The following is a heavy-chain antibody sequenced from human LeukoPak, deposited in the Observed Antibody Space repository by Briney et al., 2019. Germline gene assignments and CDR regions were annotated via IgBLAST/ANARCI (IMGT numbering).Heavy chain of an antibody. CDR3: ARGDYGDPGTAFDI. Sequence: ASVKVSCKASGYIFNDYDIHWVRQASGQGFEWLGWVIPNSGNTAYAQNFQDRVTITRNSSTDTAYLELSSLRSEDTAVYYCARGDYGDPGTAFDIWGHGTMVIVSS. CDR2: VIPNSGNT. CDR1: GYIFNDYD. D-gene: IGHD4-17*01. J-gene: IGHJ3*02. V-gene: IGHV1-8*03.